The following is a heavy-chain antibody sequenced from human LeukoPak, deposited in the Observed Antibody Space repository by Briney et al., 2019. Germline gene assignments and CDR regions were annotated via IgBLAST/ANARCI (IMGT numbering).Heavy chain of an antibody. CDR3: ARRDSSGYPRAFDL. Sequence: GEALKISCKGSGYIFTSYWIGWVRQMPGKGLEWMGIIYPGDSDTRFSPSFQGQVTISADKSISTAYLQWSSLKASDTAMYYCARRDSSGYPRAFDLWGQGTVVTVAP. D-gene: IGHD3-22*01. V-gene: IGHV5-51*01. CDR2: IYPGDSDT. CDR1: GYIFTSYW. J-gene: IGHJ3*01.